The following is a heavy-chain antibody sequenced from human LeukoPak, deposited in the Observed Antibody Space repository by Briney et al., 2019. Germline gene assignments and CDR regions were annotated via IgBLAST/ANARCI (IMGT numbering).Heavy chain of an antibody. CDR1: AFIFSDYW. J-gene: IGHJ3*02. CDR2: INYDGSSI. V-gene: IGHV3-74*01. D-gene: IGHD4-11*01. CDR3: VRAKDYRGAFDI. Sequence: GGSLRLSCAASAFIFSDYWMHWVRQAPGKGLMWVSRINYDGSSITYADSVKGRFTISRDNTKNTLSLQMNSLRAEDTAVYYCVRAKDYRGAFDIWGQGTMVTVSS.